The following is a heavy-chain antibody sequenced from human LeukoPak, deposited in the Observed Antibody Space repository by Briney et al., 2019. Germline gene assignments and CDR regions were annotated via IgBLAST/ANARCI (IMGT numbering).Heavy chain of an antibody. CDR2: INQDETEK. Sequence: GGSLRLSCAASGFSFTTYWMSWVRQAPGKGLEWVANINQDETEKYYVDSVKGRFTISRDNGKNSLYLQMNSLRVEDTAVYYCAKLAKYFYGSETFYFFEHWGQGTPVTASS. J-gene: IGHJ4*02. V-gene: IGHV3-7*01. CDR1: GFSFTTYW. CDR3: AKLAKYFYGSETFYFFEH. D-gene: IGHD3-10*01.